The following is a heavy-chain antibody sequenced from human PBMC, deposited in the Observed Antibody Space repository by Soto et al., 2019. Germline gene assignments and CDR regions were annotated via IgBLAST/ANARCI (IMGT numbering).Heavy chain of an antibody. J-gene: IGHJ4*02. D-gene: IGHD3-10*01. V-gene: IGHV1-46*03. CDR2: INPSGGST. Sequence: QVQLVQSGAEVKKPGASVKVSCKASGYTFTSYYMHWVRQAPGRGLEWMGIINPSGGSTSYAQKFQGRVTMTRDTSTSTVYMELSSLRSEDTAVYYCARSYMVRGVPTLDWGQGTLVTVSS. CDR1: GYTFTSYY. CDR3: ARSYMVRGVPTLD.